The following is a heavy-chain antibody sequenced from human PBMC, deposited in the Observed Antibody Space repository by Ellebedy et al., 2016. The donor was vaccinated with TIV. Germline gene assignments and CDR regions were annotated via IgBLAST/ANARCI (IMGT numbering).Heavy chain of an antibody. CDR1: GFSFRSHW. CDR2: INSDGSST. V-gene: IGHV3-74*01. CDR3: ARDLGGPTTVTTLHYWYFDL. Sequence: PGGSLRLSCAASGFSFRSHWMHWVRQAPGKGLVWVSRINSDGSSTTYADSVKGRFTISRDNAKNTLYLQMNSLRVEDTAVYYCARDLGGPTTVTTLHYWYFDLWGRGTLVTVSS. J-gene: IGHJ2*01. D-gene: IGHD4-17*01.